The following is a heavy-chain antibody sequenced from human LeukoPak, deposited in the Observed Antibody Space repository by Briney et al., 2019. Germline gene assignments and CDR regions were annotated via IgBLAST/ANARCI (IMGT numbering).Heavy chain of an antibody. CDR3: ARDRYYVLDY. Sequence: GGSLRLSCAASGFTFSNYAMNWVRQAPGKGLEWVSAISASAGRTYYADSVKGRFTISRDNAKNTLYLQMNSLRAEDTAVYYCARDRYYVLDYWGQGILVTVSS. CDR1: GFTFSNYA. J-gene: IGHJ4*02. V-gene: IGHV3-23*01. D-gene: IGHD3-10*02. CDR2: ISASAGRT.